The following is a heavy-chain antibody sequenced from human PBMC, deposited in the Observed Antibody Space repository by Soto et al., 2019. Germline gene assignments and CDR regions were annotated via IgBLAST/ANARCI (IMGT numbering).Heavy chain of an antibody. J-gene: IGHJ5*02. CDR3: AVLAIVVVAAPPWFDP. D-gene: IGHD2-15*01. CDR1: GYTFTGYY. V-gene: IGHV1-2*02. CDR2: INPNSGGT. Sequence: ASVKVSCKASGYTFTGYYMHWVRQAPGQGLEWMGWINPNSGGTNYAQKFQGRVTMTRDTSISTAYMELSRLRSDGTAVYYCAVLAIVVVAAPPWFDPWGQGTLVT.